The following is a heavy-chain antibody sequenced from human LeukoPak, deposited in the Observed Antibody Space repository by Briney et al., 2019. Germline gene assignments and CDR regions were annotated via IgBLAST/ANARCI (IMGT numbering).Heavy chain of an antibody. Sequence: GGSLRLSCAASGFTFSSYWMSWVRQAPGKGLEWVANIKQDGSEKYYVDSVKGRFTISRDNAKNSLYLQMNSLRAEDTAVYYCAREVQGGYYDFWSGYYGGLYYGMDVWGQGTTVTVSS. CDR2: IKQDGSEK. CDR3: AREVQGGYYDFWSGYYGGLYYGMDV. D-gene: IGHD3-3*01. V-gene: IGHV3-7*01. CDR1: GFTFSSYW. J-gene: IGHJ6*02.